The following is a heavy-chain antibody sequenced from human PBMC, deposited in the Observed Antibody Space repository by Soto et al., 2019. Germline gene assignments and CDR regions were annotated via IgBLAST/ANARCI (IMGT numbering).Heavy chain of an antibody. Sequence: SETLSLTCAVYGGSFSCYYWSWIRQPPGKGLEWIGEINHSGSTNYNPSLKSRVTISVDTSKNQFSLKLSSVTAADTAVYYCARGDNWNYFTRYYYYGMDVWGQGTTVTV. CDR3: ARGDNWNYFTRYYYYGMDV. CDR1: GGSFSCYY. CDR2: INHSGST. D-gene: IGHD1-7*01. J-gene: IGHJ6*02. V-gene: IGHV4-34*01.